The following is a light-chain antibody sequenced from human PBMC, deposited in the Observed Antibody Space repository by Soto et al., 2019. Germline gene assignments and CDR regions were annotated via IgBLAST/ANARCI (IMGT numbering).Light chain of an antibody. J-gene: IGLJ3*02. V-gene: IGLV2-8*01. Sequence: QSALTQPPSASGSPGQSVTISCTGTSSDIGGYNYVSWYQQHPGKAPKLVIYAVSQRPSGVPDRFSGSKSGTSASLAITGLQAEDEADYYCQSYDSSLSGWVFGGGTKVTVL. CDR3: QSYDSSLSGWV. CDR2: AVS. CDR1: SSDIGGYNY.